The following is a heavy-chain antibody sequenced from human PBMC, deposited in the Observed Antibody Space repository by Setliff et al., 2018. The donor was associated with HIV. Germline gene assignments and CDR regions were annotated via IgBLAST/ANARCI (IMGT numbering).Heavy chain of an antibody. D-gene: IGHD7-27*01. CDR1: GYTFTGYY. V-gene: IGHV1-2*06. CDR2: INPNSGGT. J-gene: IGHJ4*02. CDR3: ARDKTGDLWYFDS. Sequence: ASVKVSCKASGYTFTGYYMHWVRQAPGQGLEWMGRINPNSGGTNYAQKFQGRVTMTRDTSISTAYMELSRLRSDDTAVYYCARDKTGDLWYFDSWGQGTLVTVSS.